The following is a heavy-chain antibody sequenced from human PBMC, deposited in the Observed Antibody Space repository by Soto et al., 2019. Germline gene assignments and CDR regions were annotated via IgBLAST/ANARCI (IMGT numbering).Heavy chain of an antibody. CDR3: ARVGYGDYGRGYYFDF. J-gene: IGHJ4*02. Sequence: PSETLSLTCSVSGASIRDGDYYWSWLRQPPGKGPEWIGIIDYTGGTHYNPTLPGAVSMSVDTSANQFSLKVNFVTAADSAVYYCARVGYGDYGRGYYFDFWGPGILVTVSS. CDR1: GASIRDGDYY. D-gene: IGHD4-17*01. V-gene: IGHV4-30-4*01. CDR2: IDYTGGT.